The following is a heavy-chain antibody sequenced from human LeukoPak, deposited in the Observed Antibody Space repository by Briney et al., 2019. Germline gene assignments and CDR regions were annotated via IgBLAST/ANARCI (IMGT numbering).Heavy chain of an antibody. CDR1: GGTFSSYA. CDR2: IVPIFGSA. D-gene: IGHD5-12*01. Sequence: ASVKVSCKASGGTFSSYAISWVRQAPGQGLEWMGGIVPIFGSANYAQKFQGRVTITADESTTTAYMELTGLRSEDTAVYYCAKDEGVANRWFDPWGQGTLVTVSS. V-gene: IGHV1-69*13. CDR3: AKDEGVANRWFDP. J-gene: IGHJ5*02.